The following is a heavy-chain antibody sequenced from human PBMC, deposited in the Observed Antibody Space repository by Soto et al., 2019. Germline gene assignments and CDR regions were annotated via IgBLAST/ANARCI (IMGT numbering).Heavy chain of an antibody. D-gene: IGHD1-26*01. V-gene: IGHV1-69*13. CDR1: GGTFSSYA. CDR3: ARCPRREGWVGYYGMDV. CDR2: IIPIFGTA. J-gene: IGHJ6*02. Sequence: SVKVSCKASGGTFSSYAISWVRQAPGQGLEWMGGIIPIFGTANYAQKFQGRVAITADESTSTAYMELSSLRSEDTAVYYCARCPRREGWVGYYGMDVWGQGTTVTVSS.